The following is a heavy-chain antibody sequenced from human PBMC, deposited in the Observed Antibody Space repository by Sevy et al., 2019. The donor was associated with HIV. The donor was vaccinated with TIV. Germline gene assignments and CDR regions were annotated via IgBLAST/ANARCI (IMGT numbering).Heavy chain of an antibody. D-gene: IGHD5-18*01. CDR3: ARVAYSYGYYFDY. CDR1: GFTFSSYS. Sequence: GGSLRLSCAASGFTFSSYSMNWVRQAPGKGLEWVSSISSSSSYIYYADSMKGRFTISRDNAKNSLYLQMNSLRAEDTAVYYCARVAYSYGYYFDYWGQGTLVTVSS. J-gene: IGHJ4*02. V-gene: IGHV3-21*01. CDR2: ISSSSSYI.